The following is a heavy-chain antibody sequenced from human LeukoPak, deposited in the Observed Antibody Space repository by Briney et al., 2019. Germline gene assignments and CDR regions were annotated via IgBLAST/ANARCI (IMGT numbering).Heavy chain of an antibody. Sequence: GGSLRLSCAASGFTFTSYGMHWVRQAPGKGLEWVAVISYDGSNKYYADSVKGRFTISRDNSKNTLYLQMNSLRAEDTAVYYCAKGYSGYDWSLVDYWGQGTLVTVSS. CDR2: ISYDGSNK. J-gene: IGHJ4*02. CDR3: AKGYSGYDWSLVDY. D-gene: IGHD5-12*01. CDR1: GFTFTSYG. V-gene: IGHV3-30*18.